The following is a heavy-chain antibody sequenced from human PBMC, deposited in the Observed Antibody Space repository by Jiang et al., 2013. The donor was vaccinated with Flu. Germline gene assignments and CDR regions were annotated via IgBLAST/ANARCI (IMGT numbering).Heavy chain of an antibody. CDR1: GGSISSYY. CDR3: AREVGASGGDWFDP. CDR2: IYYSGST. J-gene: IGHJ5*02. D-gene: IGHD1-26*01. Sequence: TLSLTCTVSGGSISSYYWSWIRQPPGKGLEWIGYIYYSGSTNYNPSLKSRVTISVDTSKNQFSLKLSSVTAADTAVYYCAREVGASGGDWFDPWGQGTLVTVSS. V-gene: IGHV4-59*01.